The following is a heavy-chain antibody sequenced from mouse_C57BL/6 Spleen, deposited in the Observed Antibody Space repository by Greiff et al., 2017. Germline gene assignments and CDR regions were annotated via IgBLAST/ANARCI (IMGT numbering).Heavy chain of an antibody. D-gene: IGHD2-4*01. CDR3: AREGGDYGAMDY. CDR2: IYPGDGDT. Sequence: VKLMESGPELVKPGASVKISCKASGYAFSSSWMNWVKQRPGKGLEWIGRIYPGDGDTNYNGKFKGKATLTADKSSSTAYMQLSSLTSEDSAVYFCAREGGDYGAMDYWGQGTSVTVSS. CDR1: GYAFSSSW. V-gene: IGHV1-82*01. J-gene: IGHJ4*01.